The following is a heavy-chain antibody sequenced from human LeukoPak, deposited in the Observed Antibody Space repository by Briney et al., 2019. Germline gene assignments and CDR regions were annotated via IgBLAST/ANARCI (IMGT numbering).Heavy chain of an antibody. Sequence: GGSLRLSCAASGFTFSSYSMNWVRQAPGKGLEWVPYISSSSSTIYYADSVKGRFTISRDNAKNSLYLQMSSLRDEDTAVYYCARGYSGSWYGEGGPYFDYWGQGTLVTVSS. CDR2: ISSSSSTI. J-gene: IGHJ4*02. V-gene: IGHV3-48*02. CDR1: GFTFSSYS. CDR3: ARGYSGSWYGEGGPYFDY. D-gene: IGHD6-13*01.